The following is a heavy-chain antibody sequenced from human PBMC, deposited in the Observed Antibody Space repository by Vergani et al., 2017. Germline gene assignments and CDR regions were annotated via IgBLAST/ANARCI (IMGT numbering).Heavy chain of an antibody. CDR2: TWYEGNNN. CDR1: SFKLGDYG. Sequence: QVQLVESGGGVVQPGRSLRLSCTPSSFKLGDYGMHWVRQAPGRGLEWVSMTWYEGNNNYYADSVKGRFTISKDISKNTLYLQMNSLRCYDTAVYYCASETRDTPSSLDYWGQGTLVTVSA. V-gene: IGHV3-33*01. J-gene: IGHJ4*02. D-gene: IGHD5-24*01. CDR3: ASETRDTPSSLDY.